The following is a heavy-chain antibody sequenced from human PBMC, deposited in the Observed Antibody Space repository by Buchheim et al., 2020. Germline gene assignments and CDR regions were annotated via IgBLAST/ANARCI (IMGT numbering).Heavy chain of an antibody. CDR2: IGTLYDT. CDR3: ARAGAQYLYYGLDV. CDR1: GFTFSNYD. D-gene: IGHD2-2*02. J-gene: IGHJ6*02. Sequence: EVQLVESGGGLVQPGGSLRLSCAASGFTFSNYDMHWVRQVAGKGLEWVSVIGTLYDTYYPDSVKDRFTISRDNADNSFYLQMNSLRVEDTAVYYCARAGAQYLYYGLDVWGPGTT. V-gene: IGHV3-13*01.